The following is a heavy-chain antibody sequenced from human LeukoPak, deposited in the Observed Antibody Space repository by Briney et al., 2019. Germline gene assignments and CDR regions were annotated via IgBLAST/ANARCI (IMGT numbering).Heavy chain of an antibody. CDR3: SKLTRGYFDVTACPNWFDP. CDR2: ISDSGGTT. V-gene: IGHV3-23*01. D-gene: IGHD3-9*01. CDR1: GFTFSSYA. J-gene: IGHJ5*02. Sequence: GRSLRLSCAATGFTFSSYAMSWVRHAPGEGLEWVSAISDSGGTTYYADSVKGRFTISRDNSKNTLYLQMNSLRGEDTALYYCSKLTRGYFDVTACPNWFDPWGRGTLVTVSS.